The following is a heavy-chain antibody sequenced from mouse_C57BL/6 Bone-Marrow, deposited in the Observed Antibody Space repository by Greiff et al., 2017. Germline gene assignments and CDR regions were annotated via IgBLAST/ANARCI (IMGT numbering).Heavy chain of an antibody. V-gene: IGHV1-59*01. CDR2: IDPSDSYT. CDR1: GYTFTSYW. J-gene: IGHJ3*01. Sequence: QVQLQQPGAELGRKGTSGKVACKASGYTFTSYWLPWVKQRPGQGLDWIGVIDPSDSYTNYNQKFKGKATLTVDTSSSTAYMQLSSLTSEDSAVYYCAREDYWGQGTLVTVSA. CDR3: AREDY.